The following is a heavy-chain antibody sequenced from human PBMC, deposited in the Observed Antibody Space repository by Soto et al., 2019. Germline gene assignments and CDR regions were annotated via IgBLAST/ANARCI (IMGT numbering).Heavy chain of an antibody. CDR2: ISYDGSNK. D-gene: IGHD1-26*01. CDR3: AGTWGFDY. Sequence: QVQLVESGGGVVQPGRSLRLSCAASGFTFSSYAMHWVRQAPGKGLEWVAVISYDGSNKYYADSVKGRFTISRDNSKNTLSLQMNSLRAEDTAVYYCAGTWGFDYWGQGTLVTVSS. V-gene: IGHV3-30-3*01. CDR1: GFTFSSYA. J-gene: IGHJ4*02.